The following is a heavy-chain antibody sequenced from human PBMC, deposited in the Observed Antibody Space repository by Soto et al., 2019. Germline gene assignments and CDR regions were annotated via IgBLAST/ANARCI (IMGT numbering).Heavy chain of an antibody. CDR3: VCFFPYVSSRYQLNF. CDR1: GGSISSSSSY. Sequence: PSETLSLTFTVSGGSISSSSSYWGWIRQPPGKGLEWVGSIYYLGNTYYNPSLGGRVSISVDKSKNKFSLKLNSVTAADTAVFYCVCFFPYVSSRYQLNFLGQGTLVPVSS. CDR2: IYYLGNT. D-gene: IGHD3-22*01. V-gene: IGHV4-39*01. J-gene: IGHJ4*02.